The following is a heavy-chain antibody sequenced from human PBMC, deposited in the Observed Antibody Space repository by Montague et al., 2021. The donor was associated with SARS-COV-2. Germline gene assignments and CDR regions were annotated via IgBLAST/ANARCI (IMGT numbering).Heavy chain of an antibody. J-gene: IGHJ4*01. V-gene: IGHV4-4*07. CDR2: IYSNGDT. Sequence: SETLSLTCTVSGASISGYHWSWIWLPAWKALEWIGRIYSNGDTTYNPSLKSRLTLSVDTPERQFSLKLTSVCVTDAGTYYCSRGSEYYYHPLDYWGHGNLVTVSS. D-gene: IGHD2/OR15-2a*01. CDR1: GASISGYH. CDR3: SRGSEYYYHPLDY.